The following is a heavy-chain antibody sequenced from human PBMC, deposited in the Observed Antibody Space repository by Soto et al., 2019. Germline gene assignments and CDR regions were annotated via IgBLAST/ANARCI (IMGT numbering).Heavy chain of an antibody. CDR1: GFTFGSYA. J-gene: IGHJ4*02. Sequence: GGSLRLSCAASGFTFGSYAMSWVRQAPGKGLEWVSGISGSGGGTYYADSVKGWFTISRDNSKNTLYLHMNSLRAEDTAVYYCAKGPDFYGSGSNYPPNDYWGQGTLVTVSS. D-gene: IGHD3-10*01. V-gene: IGHV3-23*01. CDR2: ISGSGGGT. CDR3: AKGPDFYGSGSNYPPNDY.